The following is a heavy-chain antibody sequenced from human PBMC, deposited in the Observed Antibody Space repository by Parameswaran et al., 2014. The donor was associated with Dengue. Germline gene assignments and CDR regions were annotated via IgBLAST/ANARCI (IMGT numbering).Heavy chain of an antibody. CDR3: ARDVPVTIFGVVPGAFDI. Sequence: WIRQPPGRGVEWVSYISSSSSTIYYADSVKGRFTISRDNAKNSLYLQMNSLRAEDTAVYYCARDVPVTIFGVVPGAFDIWGQGTMVTVSS. CDR2: ISSSSSTI. D-gene: IGHD3-3*01. V-gene: IGHV3-48*04. J-gene: IGHJ3*02.